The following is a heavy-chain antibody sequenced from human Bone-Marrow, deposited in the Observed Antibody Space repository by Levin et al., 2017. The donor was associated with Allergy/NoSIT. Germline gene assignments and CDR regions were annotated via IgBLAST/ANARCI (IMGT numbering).Heavy chain of an antibody. Sequence: PGGSLRLSCTASGFSFSYAWMNWVRQAPGKGLEWVGRIKSQTDGGTTDYGAPLKGRFTISRDDAKDTLYLQMISLKIEDTAVYYCAGVVGGSYLYAMDVWGQGTTVAVAS. D-gene: IGHD1-26*01. V-gene: IGHV3-15*07. J-gene: IGHJ6*02. CDR2: IKSQTDGGTT. CDR3: AGVVGGSYLYAMDV. CDR1: GFSFSYAW.